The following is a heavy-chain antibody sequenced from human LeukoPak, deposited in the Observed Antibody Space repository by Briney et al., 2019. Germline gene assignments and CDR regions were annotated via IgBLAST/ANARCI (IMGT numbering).Heavy chain of an antibody. CDR1: GFTFSSYA. V-gene: IGHV3-23*01. D-gene: IGHD3-22*01. Sequence: GGSLRLSCAASGFTFSSYAMSWVRQAPGKGLEWVSAISGSGGSTYYADSVKGRFTISRDNSKNTLYLQMNSLRAEDTAVYYCAKDTNYYDSSGYYDHWGQGTLVTVSS. CDR2: ISGSGGST. CDR3: AKDTNYYDSSGYYDH. J-gene: IGHJ5*02.